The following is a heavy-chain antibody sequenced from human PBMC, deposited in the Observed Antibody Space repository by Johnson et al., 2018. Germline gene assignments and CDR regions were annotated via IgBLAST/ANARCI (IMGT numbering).Heavy chain of an antibody. V-gene: IGHV3-23*04. Sequence: VQLVQSGGGLVQPGGSXRLSCAASGFTFSSYAMNWVRQAPGNGLEWASTISGGGGSKYYADSVKGRFTLSRDKSKNTLYLELNSLRAEDTAVYYCAKDKGPGRDISSLYGSYYYGMDVWGQGTTVTVS. D-gene: IGHD6-13*01. J-gene: IGHJ6*02. CDR3: AKDKGPGRDISSLYGSYYYGMDV. CDR2: ISGGGGSK. CDR1: GFTFSSYA.